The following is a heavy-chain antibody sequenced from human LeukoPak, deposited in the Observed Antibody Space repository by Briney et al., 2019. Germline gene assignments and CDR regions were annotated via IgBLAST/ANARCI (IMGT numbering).Heavy chain of an antibody. V-gene: IGHV4-59*01. J-gene: IGHJ3*02. CDR3: ARVMALWSDAFDI. Sequence: SETLSLTCTVSGGSISSYYWSWIRQPPGKGLEWIGYIYYSGSTNYTPSLKSRVTISVDTSKNQFSLKLSSVTAAHTAVYYCARVMALWSDAFDIWGQGTMVTVSS. D-gene: IGHD2-21*01. CDR1: GGSISSYY. CDR2: IYYSGST.